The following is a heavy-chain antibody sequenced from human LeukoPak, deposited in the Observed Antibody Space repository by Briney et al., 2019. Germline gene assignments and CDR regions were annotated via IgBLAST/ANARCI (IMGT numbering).Heavy chain of an antibody. CDR3: ALRASTNIPGY. V-gene: IGHV3-30-3*01. Sequence: GGSLRLSCAASGFTFSSYAMHWVRQAPGKGLEWVAVISYDGSNKYYADSVKGRFTISRDNSKNTLYLQMNSMRAEDTAVYYCALRASTNIPGYWGQGTLVTVSS. CDR1: GFTFSSYA. J-gene: IGHJ4*02. CDR2: ISYDGSNK. D-gene: IGHD2/OR15-2a*01.